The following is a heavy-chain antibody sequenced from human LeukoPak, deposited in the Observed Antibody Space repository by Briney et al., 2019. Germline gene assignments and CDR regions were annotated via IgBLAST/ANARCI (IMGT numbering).Heavy chain of an antibody. CDR2: TCSGGTA. V-gene: IGHV4-39*01. D-gene: IGHD3-10*01. Sequence: SETLSLTCTVSGGSVSGNTYYWVWVRQPPGEGREWIVNTCSGGTAHYTPSLRSRVTISVDTSKSQMSLKLNSLTAADTAVYYCARRVPGSGRQDCWGQGTLVTVSS. J-gene: IGHJ4*02. CDR1: GGSVSGNTYY. CDR3: ARRVPGSGRQDC.